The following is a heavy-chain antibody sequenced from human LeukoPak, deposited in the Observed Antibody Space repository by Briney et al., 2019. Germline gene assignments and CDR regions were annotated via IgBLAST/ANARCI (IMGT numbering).Heavy chain of an antibody. CDR3: ARRQASCTNGVRYTLYGMDV. CDR2: IFPADSDT. V-gene: IGHV5-51*01. Sequence: KFGESLKISCKGSGYSFTSYWIGWVRQMPGKGLEWMGIIFPADSDTRYSPSFQGQVTISADKSISTAYLHWRSLKASDTAMYYCARRQASCTNGVRYTLYGMDVWGQGTTVTVSS. J-gene: IGHJ6*02. D-gene: IGHD2-8*01. CDR1: GYSFTSYW.